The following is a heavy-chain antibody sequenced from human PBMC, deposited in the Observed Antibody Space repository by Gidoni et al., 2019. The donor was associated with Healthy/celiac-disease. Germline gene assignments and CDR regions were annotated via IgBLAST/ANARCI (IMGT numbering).Heavy chain of an antibody. J-gene: IGHJ4*02. CDR3: AREQGAADDFWSGYPSYFDY. CDR1: GFTFSSSW. CDR2: IKQDGSEK. Sequence: EVQLVESGGGLVQPGGSLRLSCAASGFTFSSSWMRWVRQAPGKGLEWVANIKQDGSEKYYVDSVKGRFTISRDNAKNSLYLQMNSLRAEDTAVYYCAREQGAADDFWSGYPSYFDYWGQGTLVTVSS. D-gene: IGHD3-3*01. V-gene: IGHV3-7*01.